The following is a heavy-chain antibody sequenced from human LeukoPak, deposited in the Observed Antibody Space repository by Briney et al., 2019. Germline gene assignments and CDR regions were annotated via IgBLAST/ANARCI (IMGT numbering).Heavy chain of an antibody. Sequence: PSGTLSLTCAVSGGSISSGGYYWSWIRQHPGKGLEWIGYIYYNGSAYYNPSLKSRVTISVDTSKNQFSLKLSSVTAADTAIYYCAKERSELSRSFDAFDIWGQGTMVTVSS. CDR1: GGSISSGGYY. V-gene: IGHV4-31*11. CDR2: IYYNGSA. CDR3: AKERSELSRSFDAFDI. J-gene: IGHJ3*02. D-gene: IGHD3-10*01.